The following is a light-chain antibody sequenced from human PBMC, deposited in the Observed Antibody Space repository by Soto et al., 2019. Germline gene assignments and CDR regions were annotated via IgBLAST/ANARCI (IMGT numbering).Light chain of an antibody. CDR3: QQYNNWPQT. CDR2: AAS. V-gene: IGKV1-27*01. CDR1: QDISDY. J-gene: IGKJ2*01. Sequence: DIQMTQSPSSLSASVGDRVTITCRASQDISDYLAWYQQKPGQVPKLLISAASTLQSGVPSRFRGSASGTDFTLTITGLQPDDFATYYCQQYNNWPQTFGQGTKLEIK.